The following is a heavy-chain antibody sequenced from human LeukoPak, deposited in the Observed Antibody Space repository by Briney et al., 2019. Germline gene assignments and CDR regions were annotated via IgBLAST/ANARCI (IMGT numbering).Heavy chain of an antibody. CDR1: GFTFNRIW. CDR2: IKEDGSEK. D-gene: IGHD1-1*01. V-gene: IGHV3-7*05. Sequence: SGGSLRLSCAASGFTFNRIWMTCVRQAPGKGLEWVANIKEDGSEKWYGGSVKGRFTISRDNAKDSVYLQMNSLRAEDTALYYCAMGTLADVWGPGTLVTVSS. J-gene: IGHJ4*02. CDR3: AMGTLADV.